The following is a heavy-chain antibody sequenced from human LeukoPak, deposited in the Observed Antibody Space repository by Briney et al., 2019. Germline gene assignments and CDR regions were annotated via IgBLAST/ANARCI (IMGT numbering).Heavy chain of an antibody. J-gene: IGHJ4*02. Sequence: PSETLSLTCAVYGGSFSGYYWSWIRQPPGKGLEWIGEINHSGSTNYNPSLKSRVTISVDTSKNQFSLKLSSVTAADTAVCYCARDRRYYYDSSGYYPNWGQGTLVTVSS. D-gene: IGHD3-22*01. CDR2: INHSGST. CDR1: GGSFSGYY. V-gene: IGHV4-34*01. CDR3: ARDRRYYYDSSGYYPN.